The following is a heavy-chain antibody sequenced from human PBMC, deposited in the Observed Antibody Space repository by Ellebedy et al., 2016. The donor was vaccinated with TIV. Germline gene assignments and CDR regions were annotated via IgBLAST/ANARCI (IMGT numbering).Heavy chain of an antibody. V-gene: IGHV3-11*01. J-gene: IGHJ5*02. CDR2: ISSDGSLI. CDR3: ARDTRFIDQQHNWFDP. CDR1: GFTFSDFY. D-gene: IGHD2-2*01. Sequence: GGSLGLSCAASGFTFSDFYMIWIRQAPGKGLEWVSYISSDGSLIYYADSVKGRFTISRDNAKNSLYLQVNSLRAEDTAVYYCARDTRFIDQQHNWFDPWGQGTLVTVSS.